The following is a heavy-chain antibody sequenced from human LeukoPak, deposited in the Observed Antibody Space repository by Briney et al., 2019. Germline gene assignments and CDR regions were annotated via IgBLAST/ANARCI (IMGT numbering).Heavy chain of an antibody. V-gene: IGHV3-30*02. CDR1: GFSFSGYG. D-gene: IGHD6-19*01. CDR2: IRYDGSNE. Sequence: PGGSLRLSCAASGFSFSGYGMHWVRQAPGKGLEWVAFIRYDGSNEYYADSVKGRFTISRDKSKNTLSLQMNGLRVEDTAVYYCARVYSSRGSGWYLSYGMDVWGQGTTVTVSS. J-gene: IGHJ6*02. CDR3: ARVYSSRGSGWYLSYGMDV.